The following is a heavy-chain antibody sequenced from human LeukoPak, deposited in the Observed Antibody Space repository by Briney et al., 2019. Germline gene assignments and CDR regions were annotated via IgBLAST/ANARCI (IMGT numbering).Heavy chain of an antibody. J-gene: IGHJ5*02. V-gene: IGHV1-8*01. CDR2: MNPNSGNT. CDR1: GYTFTNSD. D-gene: IGHD3-3*01. CDR3: ARLYRNYDFWSGYSRNNWFDP. Sequence: ASVKVSCKASGYTFTNSDINWVRQATGQGLEWMGWMNPNSGNTGYAQKFQGRVTITRNTSISTAYMELSSLRSEDTAVYYCARLYRNYDFWSGYSRNNWFDPWGQGTLVTVSS.